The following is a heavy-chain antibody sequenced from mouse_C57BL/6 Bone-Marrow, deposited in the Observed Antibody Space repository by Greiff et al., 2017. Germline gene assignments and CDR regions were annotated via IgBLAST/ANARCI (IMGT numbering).Heavy chain of an antibody. D-gene: IGHD1-1*01. V-gene: IGHV14-4*01. CDR2: IDPENGDT. J-gene: IGHJ4*01. Sequence: VQLQQSGAELVRPGASVKLSCTASGFNIKDDYMHWVKQRPEQGLEWIGWIDPENGDTEYASKFQGKATITADTSSNTAYLQLSSLTSEDTAVYDCTRADDSSCHYAMDYGGQGTSGTVSA. CDR3: TRADDSSCHYAMDY. CDR1: GFNIKDDY.